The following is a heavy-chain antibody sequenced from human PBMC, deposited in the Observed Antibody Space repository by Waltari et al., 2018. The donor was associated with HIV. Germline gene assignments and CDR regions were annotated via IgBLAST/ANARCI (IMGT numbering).Heavy chain of an antibody. CDR1: GFTFSSFS. CDR2: IDSSNTYI. D-gene: IGHD2-21*01. Sequence: EVQLVESGGGLVKPGGSLRLSCAASGFTFSSFSMGWIRQAPGRGLEWVASIDSSNTYIHYADSVRGRFTISRDNAKNSLYLQMNSLRAEDTALYYCARFDGGNSEVYHWGQGTLVTVSS. J-gene: IGHJ4*02. V-gene: IGHV3-21*01. CDR3: ARFDGGNSEVYH.